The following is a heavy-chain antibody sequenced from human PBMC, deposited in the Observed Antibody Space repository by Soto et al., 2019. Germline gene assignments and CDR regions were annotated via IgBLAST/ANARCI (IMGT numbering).Heavy chain of an antibody. CDR1: GFTFSSYS. CDR2: ISSSSSTI. J-gene: IGHJ6*02. D-gene: IGHD4-17*01. Sequence: GGSLRLSCAASGFTFSSYSMNWVRQAPGKGLEWVSYISSSSSTIYYADSVKGRFTISRDNAKNSLYLQMNSLRDEDTAVYYCASSTVTKYYYYGMDVWGQGTTVTVSS. CDR3: ASSTVTKYYYYGMDV. V-gene: IGHV3-48*02.